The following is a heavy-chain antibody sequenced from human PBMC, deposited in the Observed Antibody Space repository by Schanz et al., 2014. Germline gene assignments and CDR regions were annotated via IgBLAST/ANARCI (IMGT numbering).Heavy chain of an antibody. D-gene: IGHD3-10*01. J-gene: IGHJ4*02. CDR1: GFIFGSSV. V-gene: IGHV3-48*03. CDR2: IGNGGVTI. Sequence: EVQLLESGGGLIQPGGSLRLSCAASGFIFGSSVMAWIRQPPGRGLEWVSYIGNGGVTIYYADSVKGRFTISRDNSKTSLYLQMNSLRAEDTAGYYCARIGGSVFDYWAQGTLVTVSS. CDR3: ARIGGSVFDY.